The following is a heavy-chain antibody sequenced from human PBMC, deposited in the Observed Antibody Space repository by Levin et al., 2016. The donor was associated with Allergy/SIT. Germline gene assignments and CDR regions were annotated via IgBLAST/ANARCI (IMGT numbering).Heavy chain of an antibody. CDR1: GFTFSDYY. D-gene: IGHD2-15*01. J-gene: IGHJ5*02. V-gene: IGHV3-11*03. CDR2: ISSSSSYT. Sequence: GGSLRLSCAASGFTFSDYYMSWIRQAPGKGLEWVSYISSSSSYTNYADSVKGRFTISRDNAKNSLYLQMNSLRAEDTAVYYCARMELLPHNRWFDPWGQGTLVTVSS. CDR3: ARMELLPHNRWFDP.